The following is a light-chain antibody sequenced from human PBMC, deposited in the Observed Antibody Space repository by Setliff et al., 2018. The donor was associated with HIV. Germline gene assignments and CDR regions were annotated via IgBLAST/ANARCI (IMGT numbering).Light chain of an antibody. J-gene: IGLJ1*01. V-gene: IGLV2-14*03. CDR2: DVS. CDR3: CSYTSISTYV. Sequence: QSALTQPASVSGSPGQSITISCTGTSSDVGRYNYVSWYQQHPGKTPKLIIYDVSKWPSGVSNRFSASKSGNTASLTISGLQAEDEADYYCCSYTSISTYVFGTGTRS. CDR1: SSDVGRYNY.